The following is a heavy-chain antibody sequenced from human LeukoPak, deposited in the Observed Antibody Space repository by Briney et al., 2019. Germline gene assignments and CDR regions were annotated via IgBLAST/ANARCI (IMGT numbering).Heavy chain of an antibody. CDR3: ARAHTEWYIDL. CDR1: GFIFSTYW. V-gene: IGHV3-7*01. J-gene: IGHJ2*01. D-gene: IGHD2-8*02. CDR2: IRQDGSEI. Sequence: PGGSLRLPCTASGFIFSTYWMTWVRQAPGMGLEWVANIRQDGSEIFYVDSVKGRFIISRDNAKNSLYLQLNSLRAEDTAVYYCARAHTEWYIDLWGRGTLVTVSS.